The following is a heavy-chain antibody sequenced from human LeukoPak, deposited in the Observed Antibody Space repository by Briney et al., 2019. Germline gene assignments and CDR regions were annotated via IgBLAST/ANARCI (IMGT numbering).Heavy chain of an antibody. Sequence: SETLSLTCTVSGGSICSYYWSWIRQPPGKGLEWIGYIYYSGSTNYNPSLKSRVTISVDTSKNQFSLKLSSVTAADTAVYYCARGRRPFDIWGQGTMVTVSS. J-gene: IGHJ3*02. CDR3: ARGRRPFDI. CDR2: IYYSGST. CDR1: GGSICSYY. V-gene: IGHV4-59*01.